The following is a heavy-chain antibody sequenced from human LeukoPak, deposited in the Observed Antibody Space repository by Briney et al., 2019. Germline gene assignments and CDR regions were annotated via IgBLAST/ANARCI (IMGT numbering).Heavy chain of an antibody. CDR3: AKGQELDDEVFDS. V-gene: IGHV3-53*01. Sequence: GGSLRLSCAASGFTVSGNYMSWVRQAPGKGLEWVSVIYSGDTTYYADSVKGRFTISRDNSKNTLYLELNSLRVEDTATFYCAKGQELDDEVFDSWGQGTMVTVSS. D-gene: IGHD1-1*01. CDR2: IYSGDTT. CDR1: GFTVSGNY. J-gene: IGHJ4*02.